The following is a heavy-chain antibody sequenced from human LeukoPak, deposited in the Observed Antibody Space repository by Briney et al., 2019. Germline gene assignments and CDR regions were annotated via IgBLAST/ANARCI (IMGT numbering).Heavy chain of an antibody. CDR2: IYYIGTT. D-gene: IGHD3-3*01. J-gene: IGHJ4*02. V-gene: IGHV4-39*01. CDR3: ATHYDFWSGLPPFDF. CDR1: GGSISGSIYY. Sequence: SETLSLTCTVSGGSISGSIYYWGWIRQSPGKGLEWIGSIYYIGTTYYNPSLKSRVTISVDTSKNQFSLRLKSVTAADTAVYYCATHYDFWSGLPPFDFWGPGTLVTVSS.